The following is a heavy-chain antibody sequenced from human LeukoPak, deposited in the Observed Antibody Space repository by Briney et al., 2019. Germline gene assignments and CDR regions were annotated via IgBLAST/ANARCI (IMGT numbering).Heavy chain of an antibody. J-gene: IGHJ3*02. CDR3: VTLRGWLPTSDAFDM. CDR1: GYSFTSYW. CDR2: IYPGDSDT. V-gene: IGHV5-51*01. Sequence: GESLKISCKGSGYSFTSYWIGWVRQMPGKGLEWMGMIYPGDSDTRYSPSFQGQVTISADKSISTAYLQWSSLKASDTAMYYSVTLRGWLPTSDAFDMWAQGTMVTVFS. D-gene: IGHD5-12*01.